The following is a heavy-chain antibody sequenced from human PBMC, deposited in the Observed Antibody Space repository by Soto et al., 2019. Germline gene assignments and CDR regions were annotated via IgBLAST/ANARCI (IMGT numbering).Heavy chain of an antibody. CDR2: ISAYNGNT. CDR3: ARDLAYCGGDSYPIDY. Sequence: QVQLVQSGAEVKKPGASVKVSCKASGYTFTSNGISWVRQAPGQGLEWMGWISAYNGNTNYAQKLQGRVTMTTDTATSTAYMELRSLRSDDTAVYYCARDLAYCGGDSYPIDYWGQGTLVTVSS. CDR1: GYTFTSNG. V-gene: IGHV1-18*01. D-gene: IGHD2-21*02. J-gene: IGHJ4*02.